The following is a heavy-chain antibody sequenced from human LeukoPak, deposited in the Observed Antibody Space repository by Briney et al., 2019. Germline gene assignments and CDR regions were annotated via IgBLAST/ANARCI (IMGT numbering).Heavy chain of an antibody. D-gene: IGHD4-17*01. CDR2: IYYSGST. J-gene: IGHJ3*02. CDR3: ARGVVTTVWSGAFDI. Sequence: PSETLSLTCTVSGGSISSYYWSWIRQPPGKGLEWIGYIYYSGSTNYNPSLKSRVTISVDTSKNQFSLKLSSVTAADTAVYYCARGVVTTVWSGAFDIWGQGTMVTVSS. CDR1: GGSISSYY. V-gene: IGHV4-59*12.